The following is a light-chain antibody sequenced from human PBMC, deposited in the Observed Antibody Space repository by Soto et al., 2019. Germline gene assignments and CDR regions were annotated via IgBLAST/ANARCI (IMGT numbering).Light chain of an antibody. J-gene: IGLJ3*02. CDR1: SGSVSTRNY. CDR3: GLYVGSGIHWV. Sequence: QTVVTQEPSSSVSPGGTVTLTCGLTSGSVSTRNYPGWYQQIPGQAPRTLIYNTNTRSSGVPDRFSGSILGNKAALTITGAQAEDESDYYCGLYVGSGIHWVFGGGTQLTVL. V-gene: IGLV8-61*01. CDR2: NTN.